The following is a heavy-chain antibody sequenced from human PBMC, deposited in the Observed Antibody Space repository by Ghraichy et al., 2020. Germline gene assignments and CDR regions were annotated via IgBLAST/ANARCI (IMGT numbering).Heavy chain of an antibody. CDR2: ISASNTPI. J-gene: IGHJ6*04. V-gene: IGHV3-48*02. CDR3: ATEGLAVAGTGMDV. Sequence: LSLTCAASGFTFSTSSMNWVRQTPGKCLECISYISASNTPIYYADSVKGRFTVSRDNAKKSLFLEMSSLRDEDTAVYYCATEGLAVAGTGMDVWGKGTTVTVSS. D-gene: IGHD6-19*01. CDR1: GFTFSTSS.